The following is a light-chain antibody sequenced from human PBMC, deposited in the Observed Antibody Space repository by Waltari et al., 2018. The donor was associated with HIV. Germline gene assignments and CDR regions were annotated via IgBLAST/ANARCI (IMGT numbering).Light chain of an antibody. Sequence: QSVLTQPPSASGTPGQTVTISCSGSRSNIGSNTVNWYQHLPGTAPKTLIYSNNVRPSGVPDRFSGFKSGTSASLPISGLQSQDEADYYCTTWDDSLNVLVFGGGTEVTVL. CDR1: RSNIGSNT. CDR3: TTWDDSLNVLV. J-gene: IGLJ3*02. V-gene: IGLV1-44*01. CDR2: SNN.